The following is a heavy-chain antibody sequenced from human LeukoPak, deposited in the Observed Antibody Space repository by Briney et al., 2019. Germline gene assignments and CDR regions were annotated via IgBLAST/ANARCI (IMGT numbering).Heavy chain of an antibody. V-gene: IGHV4-59*01. D-gene: IGHD3-16*01. Sequence: SETLSLTCTVSGGSISSYYWIWIRQPPGKGLEWIGYIYYTGSTKYNPSLKSRVGISVDTSKNQFSLNLISVTAADTAVYYCARAIWGSYSIDYWGQGTLVTVSS. CDR2: IYYTGST. CDR3: ARAIWGSYSIDY. J-gene: IGHJ4*02. CDR1: GGSISSYY.